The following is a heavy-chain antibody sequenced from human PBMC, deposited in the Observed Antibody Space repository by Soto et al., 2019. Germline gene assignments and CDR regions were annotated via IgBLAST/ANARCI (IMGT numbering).Heavy chain of an antibody. V-gene: IGHV1-8*01. J-gene: IGHJ4*02. CDR1: GYTFTSYD. CDR2: MNPNSGNT. Sequence: ASVKVSCKASGYTFTSYDINWVRQATGQGLEWMGWMNPNSGNTGYAQKFQGRVTMTRNTSISTAYMELSSLRSEDTAVYYCARVARTTIFGVVPDFEYWGQGTLVTVSS. CDR3: ARVARTTIFGVVPDFEY. D-gene: IGHD3-3*01.